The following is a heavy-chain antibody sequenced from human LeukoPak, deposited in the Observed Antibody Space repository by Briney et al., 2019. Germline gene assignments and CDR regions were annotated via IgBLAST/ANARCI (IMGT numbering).Heavy chain of an antibody. CDR3: ARELSVAGTRWLDY. D-gene: IGHD6-19*01. CDR1: GGTFSSYA. Sequence: ASVKVSCKASGGTFSSYAISWVRQAPGQGLEWMGRIIPIFGTANYAQKFQGRVTITTDESTSTAYMELSSLRSEGTAVYYCARELSVAGTRWLDYWGQGTLVTVSS. J-gene: IGHJ4*02. CDR2: IIPIFGTA. V-gene: IGHV1-69*05.